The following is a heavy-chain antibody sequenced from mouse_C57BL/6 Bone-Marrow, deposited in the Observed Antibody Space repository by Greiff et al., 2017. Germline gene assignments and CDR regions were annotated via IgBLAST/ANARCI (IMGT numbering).Heavy chain of an antibody. Sequence: EVKLMESGGGLVQPGGSLKLSCAASGFTFRDYYMYWVRQTPEKRLEWVAYISNGGGSTYYPDTVKGRFTISRDNAKNTLCLQMIRLKSEDTAMXYCARHLYAMDYWGQGTSVTVSS. CDR3: ARHLYAMDY. J-gene: IGHJ4*01. CDR2: ISNGGGST. CDR1: GFTFRDYY. V-gene: IGHV5-12*01.